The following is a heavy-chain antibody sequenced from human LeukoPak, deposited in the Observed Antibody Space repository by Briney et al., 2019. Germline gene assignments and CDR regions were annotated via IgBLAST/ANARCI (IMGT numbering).Heavy chain of an antibody. CDR3: AREVAAAGGYWFDP. CDR2: IYYSGST. D-gene: IGHD6-13*01. CDR1: GGSISSSSYY. J-gene: IGHJ5*02. V-gene: IGHV4-61*01. Sequence: PSETLSLTCTVSGGSISSSSYYWGWIRQPPGKGLEWIGYIYYSGSTNYNPSLKSRVTISVDTSKNQFSLKLSSVTAADTAVYYCAREVAAAGGYWFDPWGQGTLVTVSS.